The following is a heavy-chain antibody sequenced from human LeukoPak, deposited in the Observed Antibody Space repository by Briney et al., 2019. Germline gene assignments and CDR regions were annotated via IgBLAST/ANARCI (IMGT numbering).Heavy chain of an antibody. J-gene: IGHJ4*02. V-gene: IGHV3-30*18. CDR2: ISYDGSNK. Sequence: PGGSLRLSCAASGFTFSSYGMHWVRQAPGKGLEWVAVISYDGSNKYYADSVKGRFTISRDNSKNTLYLQMNSLRAEDTAVYYCAKGDYGDYSFDYWGQGTLVTVSP. CDR1: GFTFSSYG. CDR3: AKGDYGDYSFDY. D-gene: IGHD4-17*01.